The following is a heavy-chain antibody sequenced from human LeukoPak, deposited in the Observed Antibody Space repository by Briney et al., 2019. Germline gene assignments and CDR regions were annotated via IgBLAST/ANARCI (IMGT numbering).Heavy chain of an antibody. J-gene: IGHJ4*02. Sequence: RASVKVSCKASGGTFSSYAISWVRQAPGQGLEWMGGIIPIFGTANYAQKFQGRVTMTRDTSISTAYMELSSLRSEDTAVYYCARVAQLVLRTYDYWGQGTLVTVSS. CDR2: IIPIFGTA. CDR3: ARVAQLVLRTYDY. CDR1: GGTFSSYA. V-gene: IGHV1-69*05. D-gene: IGHD6-13*01.